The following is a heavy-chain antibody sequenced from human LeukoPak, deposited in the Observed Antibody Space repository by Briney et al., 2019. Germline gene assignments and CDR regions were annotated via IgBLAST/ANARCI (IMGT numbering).Heavy chain of an antibody. CDR1: GGSFSGYY. D-gene: IGHD1-14*01. CDR3: ASQSNHAQQNSMDV. Sequence: SETLSLTCAVYGGSFSGYYWSWIRQPPEKGLEWIGEINHSGSTNYNPSLKSRVTISVDTSKNQFSLKLSSVTAADTAVYYCASQSNHAQQNSMDVWGNGTTVTVSP. V-gene: IGHV4-34*01. J-gene: IGHJ6*04. CDR2: INHSGST.